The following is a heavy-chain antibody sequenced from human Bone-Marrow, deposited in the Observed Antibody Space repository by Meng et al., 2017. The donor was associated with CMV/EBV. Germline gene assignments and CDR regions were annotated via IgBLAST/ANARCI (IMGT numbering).Heavy chain of an antibody. D-gene: IGHD3-3*01. CDR3: ARFVWITILEGFDI. CDR2: ISSSGSTI. Sequence: GGSLRLSCAASGFTFSSYEMNWVRQTPGKGLEWVSYISSSGSTIYYADSMKVRFSISRDNAKNSLYLQMNSLRDEDTAVYYCARFVWITILEGFDIWGQGTMVTVSS. CDR1: GFTFSSYE. J-gene: IGHJ3*02. V-gene: IGHV3-48*03.